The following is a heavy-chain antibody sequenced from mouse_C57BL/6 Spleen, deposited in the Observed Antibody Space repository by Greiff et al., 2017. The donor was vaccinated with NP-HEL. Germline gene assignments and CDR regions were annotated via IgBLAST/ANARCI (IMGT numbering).Heavy chain of an antibody. CDR1: GFNIKDYY. D-gene: IGHD2-4*01. J-gene: IGHJ2*01. CDR2: IDPEDGDT. V-gene: IGHV14-1*01. CDR3: KDDSYFDY. Sequence: VQLQQSGAELVRPGASVKLSCTASGFNIKDYYMHWVKQRPEQGLEWIGRIDPEDGDTESAPKFQGKATMTADTSSNTAYLQLSSLTSEDTAVYYCKDDSYFDYWGQGTTLTVSS.